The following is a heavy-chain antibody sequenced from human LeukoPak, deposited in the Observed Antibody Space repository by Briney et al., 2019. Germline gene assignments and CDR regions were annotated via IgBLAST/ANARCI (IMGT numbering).Heavy chain of an antibody. Sequence: PSETLSLTCTVSGGSTSSSSYYWGWIRQPPGKGLEWIGSIYYSGSTYYNPSLKSRVTISVDTSKNQFSLKLSSVTAADTAVYYCARGPRVKTYYYAYWGQGTLVTVSS. CDR3: ARGPRVKTYYYAY. D-gene: IGHD3-10*01. CDR2: IYYSGST. CDR1: GGSTSSSSYY. J-gene: IGHJ4*02. V-gene: IGHV4-39*07.